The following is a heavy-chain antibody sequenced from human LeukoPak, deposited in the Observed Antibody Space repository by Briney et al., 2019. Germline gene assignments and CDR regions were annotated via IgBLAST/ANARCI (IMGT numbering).Heavy chain of an antibody. V-gene: IGHV4-59*12. CDR2: IYYSGST. CDR1: GGSISSYY. CDR3: ARDLGRDWFDP. D-gene: IGHD3-16*01. J-gene: IGHJ5*02. Sequence: SSETLSLTCTVSGGSISSYYWSWIRQPPGKGLEWIGYIYYSGSTYYNPSLKSRVTISVDTSKNQFSLKLSSVTAADTAVYYCARDLGRDWFDPWGQGTLVTVSS.